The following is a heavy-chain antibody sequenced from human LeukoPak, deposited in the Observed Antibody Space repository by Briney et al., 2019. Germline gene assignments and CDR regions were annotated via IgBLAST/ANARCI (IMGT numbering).Heavy chain of an antibody. CDR1: GFTFSSYA. V-gene: IGHV3-23*01. Sequence: GGSLRLSCAASGFTFSSYAMSWVRQAPGKGLEWVSAISGSGGSTYYADSVKGRFTISRDNSKNTLYLQMNSLRAEDTVVYYCAKVGTVVPAAISIFDYWGQGTLVTVSS. J-gene: IGHJ4*02. CDR3: AKVGTVVPAAISIFDY. D-gene: IGHD2-2*01. CDR2: ISGSGGST.